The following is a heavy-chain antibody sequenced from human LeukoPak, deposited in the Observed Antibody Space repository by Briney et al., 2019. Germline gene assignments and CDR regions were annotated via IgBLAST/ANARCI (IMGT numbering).Heavy chain of an antibody. D-gene: IGHD2-21*02. CDR1: GYTSTGYY. J-gene: IGHJ3*02. CDR3: AREEVVVTAMSAFDI. CDR2: INPNSGGT. V-gene: IGHV1-2*02. Sequence: GASVKVSCKASGYTSTGYYMHWVRQAPGQGLEWMGWINPNSGGTNYAQKFQGRVTMTRDTSISTAYMELSRLRSDDTAVYYCAREEVVVTAMSAFDIWGQGTMVTVSS.